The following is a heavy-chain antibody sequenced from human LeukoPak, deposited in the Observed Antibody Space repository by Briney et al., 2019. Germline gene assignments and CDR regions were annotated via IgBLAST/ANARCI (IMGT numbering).Heavy chain of an antibody. D-gene: IGHD5-12*01. V-gene: IGHV3-9*01. CDR3: ARVGLDRRGYSGYESFDY. J-gene: IGHJ4*02. CDR1: GFTFDDYA. Sequence: GGSLRLSCAASGFTFDDYAMHWVRQAPGKGLEWVSGISWNSGSIVYADSVKGRFTISRDNAKNSLYLQINSLRAEDTAVYYCARVGLDRRGYSGYESFDYWGQGTLVTVSS. CDR2: ISWNSGSI.